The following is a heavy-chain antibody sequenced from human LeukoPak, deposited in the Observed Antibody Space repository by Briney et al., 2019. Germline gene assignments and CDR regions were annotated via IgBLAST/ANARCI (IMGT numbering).Heavy chain of an antibody. J-gene: IGHJ3*02. D-gene: IGHD6-6*01. CDR3: ARSGSSSAGRAFDI. V-gene: IGHV4-30-2*01. CDR2: IYHSGST. CDR1: GGSISSGGYY. Sequence: SETLSLTCTVSGGSISSGGYYWSWIRQPRGKGLEWIGYIYHSGSTYYNPSLKSRVTISVDRSKNQFSLKLSSVTAADTAVYYCARSGSSSAGRAFDIWGQGTMVTVSS.